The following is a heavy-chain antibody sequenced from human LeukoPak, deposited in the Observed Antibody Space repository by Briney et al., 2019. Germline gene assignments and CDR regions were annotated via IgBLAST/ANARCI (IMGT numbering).Heavy chain of an antibody. CDR2: INHSGST. CDR1: GGSFSGYY. Sequence: SETLSLTCAVYGGSFSGYYWSWIRQPPGKGLEWIGEINHSGSTNYNPSLKSRVTISVDTSKNQFSLKLSSVTAADTAVYYCASWDYYATDYRGQGTLVTVSS. CDR3: ASWDYYATDY. V-gene: IGHV4-34*01. D-gene: IGHD3-10*01. J-gene: IGHJ4*02.